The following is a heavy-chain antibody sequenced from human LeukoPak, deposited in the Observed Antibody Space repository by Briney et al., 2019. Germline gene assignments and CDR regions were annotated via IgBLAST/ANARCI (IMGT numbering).Heavy chain of an antibody. Sequence: LRLSCAASGFTFRNYGMHWVRQPPGKGLEWIGQIKVGGGTKYNPSLNSRVTMSLDTSKNQFSLKLTSVSAADTAVYYCARGAPGYWGQGTLVTVSS. V-gene: IGHV4-34*01. J-gene: IGHJ4*02. CDR3: ARGAPGY. CDR2: IKVGGGT. CDR1: GFTFRNYG.